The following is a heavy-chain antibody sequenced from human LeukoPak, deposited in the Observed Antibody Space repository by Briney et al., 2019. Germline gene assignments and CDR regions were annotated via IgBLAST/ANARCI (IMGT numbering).Heavy chain of an antibody. D-gene: IGHD2-2*01. J-gene: IGHJ5*02. V-gene: IGHV4-34*01. CDR2: INHSGST. CDR1: GGSFSGYY. CDR3: ARGRLCVWYQLLSGRGFDP. Sequence: SETLSLTCAVYGGSFSGYYWSWIRQPPGNGLEWIGEINHSGSTNYNPSLKSRVTISVDTSKNQFSLKLSSVTAADTAVYYCARGRLCVWYQLLSGRGFDPWGQGTLVTVSS.